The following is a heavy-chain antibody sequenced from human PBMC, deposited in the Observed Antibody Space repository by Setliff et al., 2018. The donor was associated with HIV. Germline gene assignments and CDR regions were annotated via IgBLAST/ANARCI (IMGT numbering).Heavy chain of an antibody. CDR2: VTSTSTYL. CDR1: GFTFSSYW. V-gene: IGHV3-21*01. Sequence: PGGSLRLSCAASGFTFSSYWMHWVRQAPGKGLVWVSSVTSTSTYLYYANSVKGRVTISRDNAKNSLYLQMSSLRAEDTAVYYCARVMGGATTSNFYYYHMDVWGKGTTVTVSS. CDR3: ARVMGGATTSNFYYYHMDV. D-gene: IGHD5-12*01. J-gene: IGHJ6*03.